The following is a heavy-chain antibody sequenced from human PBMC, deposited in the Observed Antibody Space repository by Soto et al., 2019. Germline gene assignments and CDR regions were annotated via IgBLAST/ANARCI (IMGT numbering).Heavy chain of an antibody. CDR2: IYYSGST. J-gene: IGHJ5*02. CDR1: GGSISSGGYY. CDR3: ARGEEDTAMVTWFDP. Sequence: QVQLQESGPGLVKPSQTLSLTCTVSGGSISSGGYYWSWIRQHPGKGLEWIGYIYYSGSTYYNPSLKSRVTIXXDXSXXQFSLKLSSVTAADTAVYYCARGEEDTAMVTWFDPWGQGTLVTVSS. D-gene: IGHD5-18*01. V-gene: IGHV4-31*03.